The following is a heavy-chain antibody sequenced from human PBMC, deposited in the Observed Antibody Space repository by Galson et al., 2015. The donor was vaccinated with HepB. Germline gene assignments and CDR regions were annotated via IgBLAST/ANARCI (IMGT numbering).Heavy chain of an antibody. CDR1: GYTFTSYG. CDR3: ARVADYDFWSGYEWFDP. V-gene: IGHV1-18*04. D-gene: IGHD3-3*01. J-gene: IGHJ5*02. Sequence: SCKASGYTFTSYGISWVRQAPGQGLEWMGWISAYNGNTNYAQKLQGRVTMTTDTSTSTAYMELRSLRSDDTAVYYCARVADYDFWSGYEWFDPWGQGTLVTVSS. CDR2: ISAYNGNT.